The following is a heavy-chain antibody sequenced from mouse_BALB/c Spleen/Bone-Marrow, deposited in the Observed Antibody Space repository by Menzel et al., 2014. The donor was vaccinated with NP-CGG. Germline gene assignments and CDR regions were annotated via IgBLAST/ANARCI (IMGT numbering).Heavy chain of an antibody. CDR3: ASYYYGSSSFAY. J-gene: IGHJ3*01. V-gene: IGHV14-3*02. CDR1: GFNIKDTY. CDR2: IDRANGNT. D-gene: IGHD1-1*01. Sequence: VQLQQSGAELVKPGASVKLSCTASGFNIKDTYMHWVKQRPEQGLEWIGRIDRANGNTKYDPKFQGKATITADTSSNTAYLQLSSLTSEDTAVYYCASYYYGSSSFAYWGQGTLVTVSA.